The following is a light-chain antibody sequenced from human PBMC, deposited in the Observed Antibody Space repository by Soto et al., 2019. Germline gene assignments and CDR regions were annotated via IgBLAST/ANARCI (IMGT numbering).Light chain of an antibody. CDR2: GAS. CDR3: QQYNNLPPDT. CDR1: QSVNNN. V-gene: IGKV3-15*01. J-gene: IGKJ2*01. Sequence: EIILTQSPASLSVSPGERATLSCRASQSVNNNLAWYQQKPGQAPRLLIYGASTRATGIPGRFRGSRSGTEFTLTITCLQSEDFAVYFCQQYNNLPPDTFGQGTKLEIK.